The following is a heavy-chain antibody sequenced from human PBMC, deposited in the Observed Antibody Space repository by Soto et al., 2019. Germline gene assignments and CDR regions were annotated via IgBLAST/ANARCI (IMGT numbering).Heavy chain of an antibody. CDR3: TRSGNHFYYYGMDV. V-gene: IGHV3-48*03. D-gene: IGHD6-25*01. CDR2: ISSSGSVI. J-gene: IGHJ6*02. Sequence: SLSCVASGFTFRSYEMNWVRQAPGKGLEWVSYISSSGSVIKYGDSVKGRFTISRDNAKNSLYLQMNSLRAEDTALYYCTRSGNHFYYYGMDVWGQGTTVTVSS. CDR1: GFTFRSYE.